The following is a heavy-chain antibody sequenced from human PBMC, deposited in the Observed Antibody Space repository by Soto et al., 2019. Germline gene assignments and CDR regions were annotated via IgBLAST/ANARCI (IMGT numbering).Heavy chain of an antibody. Sequence: EVQLVESGGGLVQSGGSLRLSCEASGFTFSSYWMSWVRQGPGKGPEWVANIKKDGSEKYYGDSVKGRFTISRDNAKNSLYLQMTSLRAEDTAVYHCAKSLSAIPGDSWGQGTLVTVSS. J-gene: IGHJ4*02. V-gene: IGHV3-7*05. CDR2: IKKDGSEK. D-gene: IGHD2-2*01. CDR3: AKSLSAIPGDS. CDR1: GFTFSSYW.